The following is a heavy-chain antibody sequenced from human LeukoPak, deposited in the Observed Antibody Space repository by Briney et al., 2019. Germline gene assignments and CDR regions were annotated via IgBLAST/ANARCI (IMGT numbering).Heavy chain of an antibody. J-gene: IGHJ3*02. CDR2: IYPGDSDT. CDR3: ASCGDPGSDAFDI. D-gene: IGHD2-21*01. CDR1: GYSFTSYW. Sequence: GESLKISCKSSGYSFTSYWLGWVRQMPGKGLEWMGIIYPGDSDTRYSPSFEGQVTISADKSISTAYVQWSSLKASDSAIYYCASCGDPGSDAFDIWGQGILVTVSS. V-gene: IGHV5-51*01.